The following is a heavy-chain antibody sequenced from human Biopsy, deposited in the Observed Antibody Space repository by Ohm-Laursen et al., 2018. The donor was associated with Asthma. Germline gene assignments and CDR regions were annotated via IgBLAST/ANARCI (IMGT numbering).Heavy chain of an antibody. J-gene: IGHJ3*02. Sequence: SLRLSCSASGFVFSQCGMHWVRQAPGKGLEWVACISYDGSNKYYADSVKGRSTISRDNSRNTLYLQMNSLREEDTAVYYCVRDGTDDAFDIWGQGTVVSVSS. D-gene: IGHD1-1*01. CDR3: VRDGTDDAFDI. V-gene: IGHV3-30*03. CDR2: ISYDGSNK. CDR1: GFVFSQCG.